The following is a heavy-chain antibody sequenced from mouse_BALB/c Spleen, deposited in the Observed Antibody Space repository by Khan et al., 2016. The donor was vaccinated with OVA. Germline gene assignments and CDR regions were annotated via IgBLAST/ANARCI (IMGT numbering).Heavy chain of an antibody. CDR3: ARKKYGNYVSLYY. Sequence: QVQLKESGPGLVAPSQSLSITCTVSGFSLSRYSVHWVRQPPGKGLEWLGMIWSGGSTDYNSALTSRLSISKDNSKSQVFLKMNSLQTGDTAMYYCARKKYGNYVSLYYWGQGTSVTVSS. CDR2: IWSGGST. D-gene: IGHD2-10*02. J-gene: IGHJ4*01. V-gene: IGHV2-6-4*01. CDR1: GFSLSRYS.